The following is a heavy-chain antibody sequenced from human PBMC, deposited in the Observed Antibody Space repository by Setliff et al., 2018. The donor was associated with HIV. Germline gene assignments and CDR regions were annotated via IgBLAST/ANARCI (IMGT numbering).Heavy chain of an antibody. CDR1: GYTFTDYW. D-gene: IGHD3-3*02. V-gene: IGHV5-51*01. CDR2: IYPGDSDT. CDR3: ASFHRHEYMSAFVAGAY. Sequence: GESLKISCQASGYTFTDYWIGWVRQMPGKGLEWMAIIYPGDSDTRYSPSFQGQVTISADKSISTAYLQWSSLKASDTAMYCCASFHRHEYMSAFVAGAYWGQGTLVTVSS. J-gene: IGHJ4*02.